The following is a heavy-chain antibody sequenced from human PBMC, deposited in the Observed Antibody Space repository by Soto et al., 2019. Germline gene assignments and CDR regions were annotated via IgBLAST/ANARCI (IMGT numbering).Heavy chain of an antibody. V-gene: IGHV3-15*07. Sequence: PGGSLRLSCAAPGFTFSNAWINWVRQAPGKGLEWVGRIKSKTDGGTTDFAAPVKGRFAISRGDSKNMVYLQMNSLKTEDTAVYYCPTFSYIPIVIVVFYYRAHGPRVPVSS. D-gene: IGHD3-22*01. CDR1: GFTFSNAW. J-gene: IGHJ4*01. CDR3: PTFSYIPIVIVVFYY. CDR2: IKSKTDGGTT.